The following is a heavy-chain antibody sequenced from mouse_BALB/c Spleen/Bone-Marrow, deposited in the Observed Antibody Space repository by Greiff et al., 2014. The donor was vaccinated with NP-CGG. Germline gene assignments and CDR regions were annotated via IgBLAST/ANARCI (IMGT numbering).Heavy chain of an antibody. CDR3: ARETVRGFAY. CDR1: GYAFTNYL. CDR2: SNPGSGGT. D-gene: IGHD3-2*01. Sequence: QVQLKESGAELVRPGTSVKASCKASGYAFTNYLVEGIKQRPGQGLEWIGVSNPGSGGTNHNEKFKGKATLTADKSSSTAYMQLSSLTSDDSAVYFCARETVRGFAYWGQGTLVTVSA. J-gene: IGHJ3*01. V-gene: IGHV1-54*01.